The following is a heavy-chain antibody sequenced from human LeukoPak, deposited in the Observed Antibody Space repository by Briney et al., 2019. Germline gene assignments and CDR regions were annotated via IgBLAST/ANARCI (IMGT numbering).Heavy chain of an antibody. CDR2: ISAYNGNT. Sequence: GASVKVSCKASGYTFTSYGISWVRQAPGQGLEWMGWISAYNGNTNYAQKLQGRVTMTTDTSTSTAYMELRSLRSDDTAAYYCARAAYDILTGNQYYFDYWGQGTLVTVSS. D-gene: IGHD3-9*01. V-gene: IGHV1-18*01. CDR1: GYTFTSYG. CDR3: ARAAYDILTGNQYYFDY. J-gene: IGHJ4*02.